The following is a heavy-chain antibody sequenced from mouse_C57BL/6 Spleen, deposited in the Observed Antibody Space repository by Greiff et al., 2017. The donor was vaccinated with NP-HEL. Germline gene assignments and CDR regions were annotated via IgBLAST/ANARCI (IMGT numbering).Heavy chain of an antibody. V-gene: IGHV1-53*01. Sequence: QVQLQQPGTELVKPGASVKLSCKASGYTFTSYWMHWVKQRPGQGLEWIGNINPSNGGTNYNEKFKSKATLTVDKSSSTAYMQLSSLTSEDSAVYYCARGEGNYYGISYDYYAMDYWGQGTSVTVSS. CDR2: INPSNGGT. CDR3: ARGEGNYYGISYDYYAMDY. D-gene: IGHD1-1*01. J-gene: IGHJ4*01. CDR1: GYTFTSYW.